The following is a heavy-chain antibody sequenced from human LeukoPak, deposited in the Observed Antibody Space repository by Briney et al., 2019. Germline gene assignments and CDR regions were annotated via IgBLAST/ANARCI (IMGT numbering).Heavy chain of an antibody. J-gene: IGHJ4*02. D-gene: IGHD1-14*01. CDR2: LYSDGNT. Sequence: GRSLRLSCAASGFTVITNDMTWVRQAPGKGLDWVSVLYSDGNTKYADSVQGRFTISRDNSKNILYLEMNSLSPDDTAVYYCARGVEPLAANTLAYWGQGTLVTVSS. V-gene: IGHV3-53*01. CDR1: GFTVITND. CDR3: ARGVEPLAANTLAY.